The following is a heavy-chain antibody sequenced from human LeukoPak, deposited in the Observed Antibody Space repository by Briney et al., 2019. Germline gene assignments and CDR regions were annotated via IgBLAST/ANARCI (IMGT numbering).Heavy chain of an antibody. V-gene: IGHV3-21*01. J-gene: IGHJ6*03. CDR2: ISSSSSYI. Sequence: GGSLRLSCAASGFTFSSYSMNWVRQAPGKGLEWVSSISSSSSYIYYADSVKGRFTISRDNSKNTLYLQMNSLEGDDAAVCYCAKDSAFYYIDVWGKGTTVIISS. CDR3: AKDSAFYYIDV. D-gene: IGHD3-10*01. CDR1: GFTFSSYS.